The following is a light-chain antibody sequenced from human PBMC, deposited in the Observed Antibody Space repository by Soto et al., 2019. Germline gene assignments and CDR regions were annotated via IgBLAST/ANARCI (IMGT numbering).Light chain of an antibody. Sequence: DIPMSQSPSSLSASVGDRVTITCRASQSISSYLNWYQQKPGQAPKLLISAASSLQSGVPARFSGSGSGTDFTLTISSLRPEDFANYYCQQSHSTPLTFGQGTKLEIK. V-gene: IGKV1-39*01. CDR1: QSISSY. CDR3: QQSHSTPLT. CDR2: AAS. J-gene: IGKJ2*01.